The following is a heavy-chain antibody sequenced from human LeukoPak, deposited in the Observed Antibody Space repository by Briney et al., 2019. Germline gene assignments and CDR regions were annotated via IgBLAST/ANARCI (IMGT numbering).Heavy chain of an antibody. D-gene: IGHD5-24*01. J-gene: IGHJ4*02. CDR1: GFTVSSNY. Sequence: QLGGSLRLSCAASGFTVSSNYMSWVRQAPGKGLEWVSVIYSGGSTYYADSVKGRFTISRDNSKNTLYLQMNSLRAEDTAVYYCATNGYNSLFDYWGQGTLVTVSS. CDR2: IYSGGST. V-gene: IGHV3-66*01. CDR3: ATNGYNSLFDY.